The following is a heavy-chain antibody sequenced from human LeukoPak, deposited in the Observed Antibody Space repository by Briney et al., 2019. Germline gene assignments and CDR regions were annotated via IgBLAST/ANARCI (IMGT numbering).Heavy chain of an antibody. CDR1: GFAFSFFG. D-gene: IGHD2-2*02. V-gene: IGHV3-30*02. Sequence: PGGSLRLSCGTSGFAFSFFGMHWVRQAPGKGLEWVAFIQYDGSYKFYADSVQGRFSISRDNSTNTLFLHMNSLATEDTAVYYCAKTSDQLLYSKLDFWGQGTLVTVSS. CDR3: AKTSDQLLYSKLDF. J-gene: IGHJ4*02. CDR2: IQYDGSYK.